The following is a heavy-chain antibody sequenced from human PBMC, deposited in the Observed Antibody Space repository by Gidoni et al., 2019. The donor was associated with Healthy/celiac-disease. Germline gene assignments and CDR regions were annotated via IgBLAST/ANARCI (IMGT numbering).Heavy chain of an antibody. CDR3: ARVRDWGRYFDY. D-gene: IGHD3-16*01. V-gene: IGHV3-66*01. CDR1: GFTVSSNY. Sequence: EVQLVESGGGLVQPGGSLRLSCAAYGFTVSSNYMSWVRQAPGKGLEWVSVIYSGGSTYYADSVKGRFTISRDNSKNTLYLQMNSLRAEDTAVYYCARVRDWGRYFDYWGQGTLVTVSS. CDR2: IYSGGST. J-gene: IGHJ4*02.